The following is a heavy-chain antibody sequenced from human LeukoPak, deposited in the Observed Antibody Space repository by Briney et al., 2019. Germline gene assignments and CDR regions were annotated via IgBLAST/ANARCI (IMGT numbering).Heavy chain of an antibody. CDR1: GGSFSGYY. D-gene: IGHD3-10*01. Sequence: SETLSLTCAVYGGSFSGYYWSWIRQPPGKGLEWIGEINHSGSTNYNPSLKSRVTISVDTSKNQFSLKLSSVTAADTAVYYCAMEYYYGSGSYTYFQHWGQGTLVTVSS. CDR3: AMEYYYGSGSYTYFQH. CDR2: INHSGST. V-gene: IGHV4-34*01. J-gene: IGHJ1*01.